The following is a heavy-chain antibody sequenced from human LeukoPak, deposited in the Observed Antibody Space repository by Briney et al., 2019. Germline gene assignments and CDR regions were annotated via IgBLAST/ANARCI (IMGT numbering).Heavy chain of an antibody. CDR3: ARVGDMITFGGVIVPNWFDP. D-gene: IGHD3-16*02. Sequence: GASVKVSCKASGYAFTTYGISWVRQAPGQGLEWMGWITTYNGDANYAQKLQGRVTMTTDTSTSTAYMELRSLRSDDTAVYYCARVGDMITFGGVIVPNWFDPWGQGTLVTVSS. V-gene: IGHV1-18*01. CDR1: GYAFTTYG. CDR2: ITTYNGDA. J-gene: IGHJ5*02.